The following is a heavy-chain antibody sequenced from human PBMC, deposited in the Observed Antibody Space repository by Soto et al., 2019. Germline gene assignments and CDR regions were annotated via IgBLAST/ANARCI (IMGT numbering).Heavy chain of an antibody. V-gene: IGHV1-46*01. CDR2: TNPSGGST. J-gene: IGHJ6*02. D-gene: IGHD5-18*01. CDR1: GYTFTSYY. Sequence: QVQLVQSGAEVKKPGASVKVSCKASGYTFTSYYMHRVRQAPGQGLEWMGITNPSGGSTSYAQKFQGRITMTRDTTTSTVYMELSSLRSEDTAVYYCESYVDTAMVTGSYYYYGMDVWGQGTTVTVSS. CDR3: ESYVDTAMVTGSYYYYGMDV.